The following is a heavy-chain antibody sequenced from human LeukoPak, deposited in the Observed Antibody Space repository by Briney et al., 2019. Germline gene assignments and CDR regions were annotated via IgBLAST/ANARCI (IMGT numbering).Heavy chain of an antibody. V-gene: IGHV1-24*01. CDR3: AVITMIVVGPLGAFDY. D-gene: IGHD3-22*01. Sequence: GASXKVSCKVSGYTLTELSMHWVRQAPGKGLEWMGGFDPEDGETIYAQKFQGRVTMTEDTSTDTAYMELSSLRSEDTAVYYCAVITMIVVGPLGAFDYWGQGTLVTVSS. CDR2: FDPEDGET. J-gene: IGHJ4*02. CDR1: GYTLTELS.